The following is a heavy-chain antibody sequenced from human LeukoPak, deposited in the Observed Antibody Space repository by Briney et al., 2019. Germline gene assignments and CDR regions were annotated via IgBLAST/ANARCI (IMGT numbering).Heavy chain of an antibody. CDR3: ARRTGDPTYFDY. D-gene: IGHD7-27*01. Sequence: ASVKLSCKASGYTFTSYDINWVRQATGQGLECMGWMNPNSGNTGYAQKFQGRVTITRDTSISTAYMELSSLRSEDTAVYYCARRTGDPTYFDYWGQGTLVTVSS. CDR1: GYTFTSYD. J-gene: IGHJ4*02. CDR2: MNPNSGNT. V-gene: IGHV1-8*03.